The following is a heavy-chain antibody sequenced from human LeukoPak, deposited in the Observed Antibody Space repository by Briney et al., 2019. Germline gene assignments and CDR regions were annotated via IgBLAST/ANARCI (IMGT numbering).Heavy chain of an antibody. D-gene: IGHD4-17*01. Sequence: SETLSLICTVSGGSMSSSSYYWGWIRQPPGEGLEWVGSFYYSGSTYYNPSLESRVTISVDTSNNQFSLKLSSVTVADTAVYYCARHDYGVRRFDPWGQGTLVTVSS. CDR2: FYYSGST. CDR3: ARHDYGVRRFDP. CDR1: GGSMSSSSYY. V-gene: IGHV4-39*01. J-gene: IGHJ5*02.